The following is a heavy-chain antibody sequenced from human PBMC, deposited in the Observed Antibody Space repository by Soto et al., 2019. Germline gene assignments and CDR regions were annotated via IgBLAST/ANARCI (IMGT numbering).Heavy chain of an antibody. CDR3: ARASYFSDSLGYFLDS. V-gene: IGHV4-61*08. CDR2: IYYSGST. CDR1: GGSISSGGCY. Sequence: PPETLSLTCTVSGGSISSGGCYSSWIRQHPGKGLEWISYIYYSGSTNYNPSLKSRFTISVDTSKNQCSLKLSSVTAADTAVYYCARASYFSDSLGYFLDSWGQGTLVTVSS. J-gene: IGHJ4*02. D-gene: IGHD3-22*01.